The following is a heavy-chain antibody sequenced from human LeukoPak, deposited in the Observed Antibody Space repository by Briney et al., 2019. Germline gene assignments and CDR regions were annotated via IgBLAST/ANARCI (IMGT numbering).Heavy chain of an antibody. Sequence: SSETLSLTCAVYGGSFSGYYWSWIRQPPGKGLEWIGEINHSGSTNYNPSLKSRATISVDTSKNQFSLKLSSVTAADTAVYYCARKSRSSGWFWGFDYWGQGTLVTVSS. CDR2: INHSGST. D-gene: IGHD6-19*01. CDR3: ARKSRSSGWFWGFDY. J-gene: IGHJ4*02. V-gene: IGHV4-34*01. CDR1: GGSFSGYY.